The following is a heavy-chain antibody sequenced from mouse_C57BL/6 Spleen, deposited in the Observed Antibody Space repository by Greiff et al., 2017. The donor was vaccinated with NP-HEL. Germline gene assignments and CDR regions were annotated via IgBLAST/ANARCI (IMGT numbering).Heavy chain of an antibody. CDR2: IWSGGST. CDR3: ARNFYYGSSYGYAMDY. CDR1: GFSLTSYG. Sequence: QVQLKESGPGLVQPSQSLSITCTVSGFSLTSYGVHWVRQSPGKGLEWLGAIWSGGSTDSNAAFISRLSISKDKSKSQVFFKMNSLQADDTAIYYCARNFYYGSSYGYAMDYWGQGTSVTVSS. D-gene: IGHD1-1*01. J-gene: IGHJ4*01. V-gene: IGHV2-2*01.